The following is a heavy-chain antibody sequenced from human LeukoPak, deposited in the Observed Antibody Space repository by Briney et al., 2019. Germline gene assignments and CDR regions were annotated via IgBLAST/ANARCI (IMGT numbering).Heavy chain of an antibody. CDR3: ARDTIAVADEYYFDY. Sequence: GRSLRLSCAASGFTFSSYAMHWVRQAPGKGLEWVAVISYDGSNKYYADSVKGRFTISRDNSKNTLYLQMNSLRAEDTAVYYCARDTIAVADEYYFDYWGQGTLVTVSS. CDR2: ISYDGSNK. V-gene: IGHV3-30-3*01. CDR1: GFTFSSYA. D-gene: IGHD6-19*01. J-gene: IGHJ4*02.